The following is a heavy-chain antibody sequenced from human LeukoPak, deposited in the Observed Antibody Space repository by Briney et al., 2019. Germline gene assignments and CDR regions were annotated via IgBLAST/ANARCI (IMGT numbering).Heavy chain of an antibody. CDR2: INHSGST. CDR1: GGSFSGYY. V-gene: IGHV4-34*01. CDR3: ARSTAAAVIFDY. J-gene: IGHJ4*02. D-gene: IGHD6-13*01. Sequence: SETLSLTCAVYGGSFSGYYWSWIRQPPGKGLEWIGEINHSGSTNYNPSLKSRVTISVDTSKNQFSLKQSSVTAADTAVYYCARSTAAAVIFDYWGQGTLATVSS.